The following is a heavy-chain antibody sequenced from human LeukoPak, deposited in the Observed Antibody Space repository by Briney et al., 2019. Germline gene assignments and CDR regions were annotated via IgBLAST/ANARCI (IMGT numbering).Heavy chain of an antibody. Sequence: GGSLRLSCAASGFTFSDYYMSWIRQAPGKGLEWISYISSNGRIIYYADSVKGRFTISRDNARKSVYLQMNSLRAEDTAIYYCARTQQWLVLGFDPWGQGTLVTVSS. D-gene: IGHD6-19*01. V-gene: IGHV3-11*01. CDR2: ISSNGRII. J-gene: IGHJ5*02. CDR1: GFTFSDYY. CDR3: ARTQQWLVLGFDP.